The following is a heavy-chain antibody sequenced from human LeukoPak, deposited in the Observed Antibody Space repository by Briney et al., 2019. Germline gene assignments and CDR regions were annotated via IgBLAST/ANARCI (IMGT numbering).Heavy chain of an antibody. J-gene: IGHJ4*02. Sequence: ASVKVSCKASGYTFTSYDINWVRQATGQGLEWMGWMNPNSGNTGYAQKFQGRVTITRNTSISTAYMELSSLRSEDTAVYYCARIKRVVVAATRHYYFDYWGQGTLVTVSS. V-gene: IGHV1-8*03. CDR2: MNPNSGNT. CDR1: GYTFTSYD. D-gene: IGHD2-15*01. CDR3: ARIKRVVVAATRHYYFDY.